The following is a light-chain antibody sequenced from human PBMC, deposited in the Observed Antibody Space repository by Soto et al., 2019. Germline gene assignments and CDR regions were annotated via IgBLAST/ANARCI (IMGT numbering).Light chain of an antibody. Sequence: DFQMTQSPSTLSASVGDRVAITCRASQTMHDWLAWFQQQSGKAPKLLIYRASSLESGVPSRFSGSGSGTEFTLTISGLQPDDSATYYCQQYYGAWTFGQGTKVEVK. J-gene: IGKJ1*01. CDR1: QTMHDW. CDR3: QQYYGAWT. CDR2: RAS. V-gene: IGKV1-5*03.